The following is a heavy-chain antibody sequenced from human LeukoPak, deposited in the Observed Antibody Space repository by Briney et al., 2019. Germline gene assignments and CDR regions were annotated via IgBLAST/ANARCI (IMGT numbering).Heavy chain of an antibody. J-gene: IGHJ5*02. CDR1: GFTFSTFP. V-gene: IGHV3-23*01. CDR2: VSSSGDNT. D-gene: IGHD2-15*01. CDR3: ARDVGCSGGSCYSWWFDP. Sequence: GGSLRLSCAASGFTFSTFPMMWVRQAPGKGLEWVSAVSSSGDNTYYADSVKGRFTISRDNSKNTLYLQMNSLRAEDSAVYYCARDVGCSGGSCYSWWFDPWGQGTLVTVSS.